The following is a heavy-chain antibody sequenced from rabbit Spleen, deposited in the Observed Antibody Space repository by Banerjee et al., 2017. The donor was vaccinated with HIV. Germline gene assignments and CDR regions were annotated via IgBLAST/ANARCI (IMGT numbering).Heavy chain of an antibody. CDR2: IDPVFGST. Sequence: QEQLVESGGGLVQPEGSLTLTCKVSGFDFSGDAMCWVRQAPGKGLEWIGYIDPVFGSTYYASWVNGRFSISRENTQNTLYLQLNSLTAADMATYFCARDGDGNYNYGYFNLWGPGTLVTVS. J-gene: IGHJ4*01. CDR1: GFDFSGDA. V-gene: IGHV1S47*01. CDR3: ARDGDGNYNYGYFNL. D-gene: IGHD1-1*01.